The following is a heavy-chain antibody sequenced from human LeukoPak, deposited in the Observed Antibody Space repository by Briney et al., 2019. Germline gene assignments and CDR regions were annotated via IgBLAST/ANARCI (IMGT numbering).Heavy chain of an antibody. CDR3: AGRGYSGYDLLDV. J-gene: IGHJ6*02. Sequence: SQTLSLTCTVSGGSFSSSSYYWGWIRQPPGKGLEWIGSIYYSGSTYYNPSLKSRVTISVDTSKNQFSLKLSSVTAADTAVYYCAGRGYSGYDLLDVWGQGTTVTVSS. CDR2: IYYSGST. V-gene: IGHV4-39*07. D-gene: IGHD5-12*01. CDR1: GGSFSSSSYY.